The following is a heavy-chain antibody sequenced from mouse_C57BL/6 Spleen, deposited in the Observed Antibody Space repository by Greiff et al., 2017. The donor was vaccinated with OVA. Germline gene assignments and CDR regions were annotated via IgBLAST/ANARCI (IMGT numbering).Heavy chain of an antibody. CDR1: GYTFTSYW. J-gene: IGHJ4*01. CDR3: ASPNYYGSSSYYAMDY. D-gene: IGHD1-1*01. Sequence: VKLQQPGAELVKPGASVQLSCKASGYTFTSYWMHWVKQRPGRGLEWIGRIDPNSGGTKYNEKFKSKATLTVDKPSSTAYMQRSSLTSEDSAVYYCASPNYYGSSSYYAMDYWGQGTSVTVSS. V-gene: IGHV1-72*01. CDR2: IDPNSGGT.